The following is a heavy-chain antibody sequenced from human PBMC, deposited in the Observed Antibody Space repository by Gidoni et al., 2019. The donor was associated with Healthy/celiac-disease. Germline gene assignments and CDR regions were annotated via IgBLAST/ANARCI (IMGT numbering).Heavy chain of an antibody. V-gene: IGHV3-15*07. CDR3: TEEGATKYVAFDI. J-gene: IGHJ3*02. D-gene: IGHD1-26*01. CDR1: GVNFSNAW. CDR2: IKSKTDGGTT. Sequence: EVQLVESGGGLVKPGGSLRLSCAASGVNFSNAWMNWVRQAPGKGLGWVGRIKSKTDGGTTDYAAPVKGRFTISRDDSKHTLYLQMNSLKTEDTAVYYCTEEGATKYVAFDIWGQGTMVTVSS.